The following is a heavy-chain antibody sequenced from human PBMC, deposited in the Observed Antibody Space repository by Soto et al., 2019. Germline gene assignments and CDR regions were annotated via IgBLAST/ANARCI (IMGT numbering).Heavy chain of an antibody. V-gene: IGHV2-5*02. CDR1: GFSLSTSGVG. CDR3: AHRRLGGALFDY. Sequence: QITLKESGPTLVKPTQTLTLTCTFSGFSLSTSGVGVGWIRQPPGKALEWLALIYWDDDKRYSPSLKSRLTITKDTSKNQVVLTMPNMDPVDTATYYCAHRRLGGALFDYWGQGTLVTVSS. J-gene: IGHJ4*02. D-gene: IGHD3-16*01. CDR2: IYWDDDK.